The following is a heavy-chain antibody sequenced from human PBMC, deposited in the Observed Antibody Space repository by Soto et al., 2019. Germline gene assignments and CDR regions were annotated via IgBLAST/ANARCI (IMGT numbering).Heavy chain of an antibody. CDR1: VVRLRDHY. D-gene: IGHD6-19*01. Sequence: SCAACVVRLRDHYIDWVRQTQGKGLEWVGRIRNKGNSYTTEYAACVKGRFTISGDDSKNSLYLQMNSLKTEDTAVYYCARLAMTGTSIDYWGQGTLGTVPS. J-gene: IGHJ4*01. V-gene: IGHV3-72*01. CDR3: ARLAMTGTSIDY. CDR2: IRNKGNSYTT.